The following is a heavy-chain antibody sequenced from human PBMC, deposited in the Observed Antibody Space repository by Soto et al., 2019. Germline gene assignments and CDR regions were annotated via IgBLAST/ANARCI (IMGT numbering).Heavy chain of an antibody. CDR3: ARDYDYYGSGSPSGFYDY. Sequence: ASVKVSCKASGGTFSSYAISWVRQAPGQGLEWMGGIIPIFGTANYAQKFQGRVTITADESTSTAYMELSSLRSEDTAVYYCARDYDYYGSGSPSGFYDYWGQGTLVTVSS. J-gene: IGHJ4*02. V-gene: IGHV1-69*13. D-gene: IGHD3-10*01. CDR1: GGTFSSYA. CDR2: IIPIFGTA.